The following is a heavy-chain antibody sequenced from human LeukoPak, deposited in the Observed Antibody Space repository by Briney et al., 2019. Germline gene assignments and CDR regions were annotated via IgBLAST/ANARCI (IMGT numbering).Heavy chain of an antibody. D-gene: IGHD2-2*02. Sequence: GSLRLSCAASGFTFSSYAMSWVRQAPGKGLEWVSSISSSSSYIYYADSVKGRFTISRDNAKNSLYLQMNSLRAEDTAVYYCARYCSSTSCYTGGVSDYWGQGTLVTVSS. CDR3: ARYCSSTSCYTGGVSDY. CDR1: GFTFSSYA. CDR2: ISSSSSYI. J-gene: IGHJ4*02. V-gene: IGHV3-21*01.